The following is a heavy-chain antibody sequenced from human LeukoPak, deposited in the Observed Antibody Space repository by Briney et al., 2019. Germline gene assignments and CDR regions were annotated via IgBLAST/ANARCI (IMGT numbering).Heavy chain of an antibody. V-gene: IGHV4-38-2*02. CDR3: ARDTIVVGGSVNY. CDR1: GYSISSGYY. Sequence: SETLSLTCTVSGYSISSGYYWGWIRQPPGKGLEWIGSIYHSGSTYYNPSLKSRVTISVDTSKNQFSLKLSSVTAADTAVYYCARDTIVVGGSVNYWGQGTLVTVSS. J-gene: IGHJ4*02. D-gene: IGHD3-10*01. CDR2: IYHSGST.